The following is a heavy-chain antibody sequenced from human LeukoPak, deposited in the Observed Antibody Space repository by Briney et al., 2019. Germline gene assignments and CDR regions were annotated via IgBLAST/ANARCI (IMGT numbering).Heavy chain of an antibody. Sequence: PGGSLRLSCAASGFTFSSYWMSWVRQAPGKGLEWVSAISGSGGSTYYADSVKGRFTISRDNSKNTLYLQMNSLRAEDTAVYYCAKDLLDQGIIVVVPAVLDYWGQGTLVTVSS. J-gene: IGHJ4*02. CDR2: ISGSGGST. CDR1: GFTFSSYW. V-gene: IGHV3-23*01. CDR3: AKDLLDQGIIVVVPAVLDY. D-gene: IGHD2-2*01.